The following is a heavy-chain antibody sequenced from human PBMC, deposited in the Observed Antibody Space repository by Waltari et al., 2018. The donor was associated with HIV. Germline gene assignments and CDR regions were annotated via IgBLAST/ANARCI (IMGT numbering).Heavy chain of an antibody. D-gene: IGHD1-26*01. V-gene: IGHV4-39*01. J-gene: IGHJ4*02. Sequence: QLQLQESGPRLVKPSETLSLTCTVSSGSISSSRHFWGWIRQPPGKGLEWIGSIFYNGNTFYNPSLNSRVTISVDTSRNHFSLELNSVTAADTAVYYCARHPIVGAPDAAEPIDYWAQGTLVTVSS. CDR1: SGSISSSRHF. CDR2: IFYNGNT. CDR3: ARHPIVGAPDAAEPIDY.